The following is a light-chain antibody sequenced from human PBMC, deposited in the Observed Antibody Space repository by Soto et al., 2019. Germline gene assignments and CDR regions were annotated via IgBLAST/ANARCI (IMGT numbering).Light chain of an antibody. CDR2: EVT. CDR3: SSYTSSSAPHVV. CDR1: SSDVGGYNY. V-gene: IGLV2-14*01. J-gene: IGLJ2*01. Sequence: QSALTQPASVSGSPGQSITISCTGTSSDVGGYNYVSWYQHHPGKAPKLIIYEVTNRPSGVSYRFSGSKSGNTASLIISGLQAEDEADYYCSSYTSSSAPHVVFGGGTKVTVL.